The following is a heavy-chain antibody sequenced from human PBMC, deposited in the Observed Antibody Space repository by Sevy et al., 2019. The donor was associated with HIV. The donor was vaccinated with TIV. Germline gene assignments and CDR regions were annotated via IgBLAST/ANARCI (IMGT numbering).Heavy chain of an antibody. Sequence: GSLRLSCVVSGITFSTSGMHWVRQAPGKGLEWVAVISYHGRDKFYADSVKGRSTISRDNSKNILYLQMISLRAEDTAVYYCAKDFTGYNGMDVWGQGTMVTVSS. V-gene: IGHV3-30*18. J-gene: IGHJ6*02. CDR2: ISYHGRDK. CDR3: AKDFTGYNGMDV. D-gene: IGHD3-9*01. CDR1: GITFSTSG.